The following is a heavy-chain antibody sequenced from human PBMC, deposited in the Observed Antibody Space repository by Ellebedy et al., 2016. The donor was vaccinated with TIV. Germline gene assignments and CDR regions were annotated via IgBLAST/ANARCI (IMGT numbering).Heavy chain of an antibody. J-gene: IGHJ4*02. CDR2: INLGIGDT. CDR1: GYIFTTYA. V-gene: IGHV1-3*01. CDR3: ARGYSYEFDY. D-gene: IGHD5-18*01. Sequence: AASVKVSCKTSGYIFTTYAMHWVRQAPGQCLEWMGWINLGIGDTKYSQNFQGRPTITSDASASTVYMELSSLRSGDTAVYFCARGYSYEFDYWGQGTLVTVSS.